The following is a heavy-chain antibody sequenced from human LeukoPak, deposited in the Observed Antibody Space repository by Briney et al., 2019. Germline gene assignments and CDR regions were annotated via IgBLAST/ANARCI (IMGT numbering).Heavy chain of an antibody. D-gene: IGHD6-13*01. V-gene: IGHV4-61*02. CDR2: IYTTGST. CDR1: GGSISSNSYY. J-gene: IGHJ5*02. Sequence: PSETLSLTCTVSGGSISSNSYYWSWIRQPAGKGLEWIGRIYTTGSTNYNPSLKSRVTISVDTSKNQFSLKLNSVTAADTAVYYCASQQQLVLLDWFDPWGQGTLVTVSS. CDR3: ASQQQLVLLDWFDP.